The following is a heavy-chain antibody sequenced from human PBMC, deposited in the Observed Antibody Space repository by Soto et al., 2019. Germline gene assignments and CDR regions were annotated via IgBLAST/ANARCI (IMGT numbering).Heavy chain of an antibody. CDR2: IWSDGSNQ. Sequence: HPGGSLRLSCAASAFTFSRHGMHWVRQAPGKGLQWVGVIWSDGSNQLYAESVKGRFTISRDNAKNTLFLEMNSLTAEDTAIYYCAQLGLGWGQGTLVTVSS. CDR3: AQLGLG. CDR1: AFTFSRHG. V-gene: IGHV3-33*03. J-gene: IGHJ4*02.